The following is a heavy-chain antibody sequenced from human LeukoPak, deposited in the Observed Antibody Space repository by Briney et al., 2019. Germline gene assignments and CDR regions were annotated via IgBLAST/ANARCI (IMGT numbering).Heavy chain of an antibody. CDR3: ARKPRINCSGGSCRTRSAFDI. V-gene: IGHV4-34*01. Sequence: SETLCLTCAVYGGSFSGYYWSWIRQPPGKGLEWIGEINHSGSTNYNPSLKSRVTISVDTSKNQFSLKLSSVTAADTAVYYCARKPRINCSGGSCRTRSAFDIWGQGTMVTVSS. D-gene: IGHD2-15*01. J-gene: IGHJ3*02. CDR2: INHSGST. CDR1: GGSFSGYY.